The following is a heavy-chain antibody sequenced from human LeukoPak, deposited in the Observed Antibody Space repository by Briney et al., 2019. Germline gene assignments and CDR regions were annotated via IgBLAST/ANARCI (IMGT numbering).Heavy chain of an antibody. J-gene: IGHJ4*02. D-gene: IGHD6-13*01. CDR1: GYTFTGYY. V-gene: IGHV1-2*02. CDR2: INPNSGGT. CDR3: ARGPVDAADPIPDFDY. Sequence: GAPVKVSCKASGYTFTGYYMHWVRQAPGQGLEWMGWINPNSGGTNYAQKFQGRVTMTRDTSISTAYMELSRLRSDDTAVYYCARGPVDAADPIPDFDYWGQGTLVTVSS.